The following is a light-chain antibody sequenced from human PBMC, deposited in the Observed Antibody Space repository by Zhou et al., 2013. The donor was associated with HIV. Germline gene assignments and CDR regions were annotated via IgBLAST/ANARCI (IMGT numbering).Light chain of an antibody. CDR2: GAF. J-gene: IGKJ4*01. Sequence: EIVLTQSPGTLSLSPGERATLSCRASQSVGTNLAWYQQKTGQAPRLLIYGAFSRATGIPARFSGSGSGTEFTLTISSLQSEDFAVYYCQQYNNWPPLTFGGGTKVE. V-gene: IGKV3-15*01. CDR1: QSVGTN. CDR3: QQYNNWPPLT.